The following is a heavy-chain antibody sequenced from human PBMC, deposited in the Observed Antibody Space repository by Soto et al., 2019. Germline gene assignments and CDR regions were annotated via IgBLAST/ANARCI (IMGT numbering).Heavy chain of an antibody. D-gene: IGHD6-19*01. J-gene: IGHJ4*02. V-gene: IGHV3-23*01. CDR3: VLSSGWYHFDY. CDR1: GFTFSSYA. Sequence: GGSLRLSCTASGFTFSSYAMSWVRQAPGKGLEWVSAISGSGGNTYYADSVKGRFTISRDNSKNTLYLQMNSLRAEDTAVYYCVLSSGWYHFDYWGQGTLVTVSS. CDR2: ISGSGGNT.